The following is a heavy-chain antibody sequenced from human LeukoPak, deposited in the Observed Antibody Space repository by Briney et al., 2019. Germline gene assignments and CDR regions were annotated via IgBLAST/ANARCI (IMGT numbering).Heavy chain of an antibody. CDR2: IIPIFGTA. V-gene: IGHV1-69*13. J-gene: IGHJ3*02. CDR1: GGTFSSYA. Sequence: SVTVSCKASGGTFSSYAISWVRQAPGQGLEWMGGIIPIFGTANYAQKFQGRVTITADESTSTAYMELSSLRSEDTAVYYCAREADSSGRYDAFDIWGQGTMVTVSS. CDR3: AREADSSGRYDAFDI. D-gene: IGHD3-22*01.